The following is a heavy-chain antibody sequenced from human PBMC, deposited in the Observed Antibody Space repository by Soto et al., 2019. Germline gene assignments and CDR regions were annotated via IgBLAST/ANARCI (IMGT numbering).Heavy chain of an antibody. Sequence: QVQLVESGGGLVKPGGSLRLSCAASGFTFSDYYMSWIRQAPGTGLEWVSYISSSSSYTNYADSVQGRFTISRDNAKNSLFLQVISLRAEDTAVYYCVRSYLAVARFDPWGQRTLVTVSS. V-gene: IGHV3-11*05. CDR1: GFTFSDYY. J-gene: IGHJ5*02. CDR2: ISSSSSYT. D-gene: IGHD6-19*01. CDR3: VRSYLAVARFDP.